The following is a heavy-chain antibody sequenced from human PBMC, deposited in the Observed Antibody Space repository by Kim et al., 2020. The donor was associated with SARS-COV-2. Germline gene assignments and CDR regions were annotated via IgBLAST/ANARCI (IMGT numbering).Heavy chain of an antibody. J-gene: IGHJ6*02. V-gene: IGHV4-34*01. D-gene: IGHD2-8*01. CDR3: AHKNVCGSYYYNGMDV. Sequence: PSLKSRVTITEDTSKSQFSLKLSSVTAADTAVYYCAHKNVCGSYYYNGMDVWGQGTTVTVSS.